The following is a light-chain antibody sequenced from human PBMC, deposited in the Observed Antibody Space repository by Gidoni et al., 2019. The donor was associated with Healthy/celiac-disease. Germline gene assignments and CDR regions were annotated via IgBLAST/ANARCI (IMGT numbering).Light chain of an antibody. Sequence: EIVLTQYPATLSLSPGERATLSCRASQSVSSYLAWYQQKPGQAPRLLIYDASNRATGIPARFSGSGSGTDFTLTISSREPEDFAVYYCQQRSNWPSYTFGQGTKLEIK. CDR2: DAS. CDR1: QSVSSY. V-gene: IGKV3-11*01. J-gene: IGKJ2*01. CDR3: QQRSNWPSYT.